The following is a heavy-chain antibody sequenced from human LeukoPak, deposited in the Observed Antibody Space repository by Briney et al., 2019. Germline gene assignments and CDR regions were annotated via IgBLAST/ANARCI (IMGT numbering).Heavy chain of an antibody. CDR3: ARDPYSGNYGNYYYYYMDV. Sequence: GGSLRLSCAASGFTFSNYNMNWVRQAPGKGLEWVSSITSTSSYIYYADSVKGRFTISRDNAKNSLYLQMNGLRAEDTALYFCARDPYSGNYGNYYYYYMDVWGKGTTVTISS. CDR2: ITSTSSYI. D-gene: IGHD1-26*01. V-gene: IGHV3-21*01. J-gene: IGHJ6*03. CDR1: GFTFSNYN.